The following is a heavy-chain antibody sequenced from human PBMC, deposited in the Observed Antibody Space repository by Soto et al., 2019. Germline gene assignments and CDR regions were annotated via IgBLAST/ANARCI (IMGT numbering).Heavy chain of an antibody. D-gene: IGHD1-26*01. J-gene: IGHJ6*04. CDR3: ARDGGSYFDYGYGTDV. CDR2: IDGSGGTT. Sequence: PGGSLRLSCVASGFPFSSTDMTWVRQAPGKGLEWGSTIDGSGGTTYYADSVKGRFTISRDNSNNTLYLQMNSLRAEDTAVYFCARDGGSYFDYGYGTDVWGKGPTVTVSS. CDR1: GFPFSSTD. V-gene: IGHV3-23*01.